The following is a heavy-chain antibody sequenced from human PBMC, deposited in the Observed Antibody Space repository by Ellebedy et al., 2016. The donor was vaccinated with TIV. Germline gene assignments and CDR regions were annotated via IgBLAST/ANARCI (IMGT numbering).Heavy chain of an antibody. CDR2: FSGGIQNT. J-gene: IGHJ4*02. V-gene: IGHV3-23*01. CDR1: GFAFSNYA. D-gene: IGHD2-21*01. CDR3: AKATLGTCRGGECYYFDS. Sequence: PGGSLRLSCAASGFAFSNYAMSWVRQAPGKGLEGVSTFSGGIQNTWSADSVKGRFTISRDDSNNMLYLQMNSLMVEDMAVYYCAKATLGTCRGGECYYFDSWGQGALVTVSS.